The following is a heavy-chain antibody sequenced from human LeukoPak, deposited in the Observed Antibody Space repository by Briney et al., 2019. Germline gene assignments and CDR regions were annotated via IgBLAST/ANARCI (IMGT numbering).Heavy chain of an antibody. CDR1: GFTFSSYA. V-gene: IGHV3-30-3*01. D-gene: IGHD1-26*01. CDR2: ISYDGSNK. J-gene: IGHJ4*02. Sequence: GGSLRLSCAASGFTFSSYAMSWVRQAPGKGLEWVAVISYDGSNKYYADSVKGRFTISRDNSKNTLYLQMNSLRAEDTAVYYCARDGEGRYSGSYYGGFDYWGQGTLVTVSS. CDR3: ARDGEGRYSGSYYGGFDY.